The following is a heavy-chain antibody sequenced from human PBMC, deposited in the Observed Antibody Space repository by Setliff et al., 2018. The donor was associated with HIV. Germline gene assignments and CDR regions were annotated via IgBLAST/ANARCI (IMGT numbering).Heavy chain of an antibody. J-gene: IGHJ4*02. CDR3: ARLDCSSSSGFVDY. D-gene: IGHD2-2*01. Sequence: SETLSLTCAVYGGSFSGYYWSWIRRPPGKGLEWIGEINHSGSTNYNPSLKSRVTISVDTSKNQFSLKLSSVTAADTAVYYCARLDCSSSSGFVDYWGQGTLVTVSS. CDR2: INHSGST. CDR1: GGSFSGYY. V-gene: IGHV4-34*01.